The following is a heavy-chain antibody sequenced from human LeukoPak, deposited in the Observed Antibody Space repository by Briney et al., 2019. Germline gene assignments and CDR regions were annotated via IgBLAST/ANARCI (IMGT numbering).Heavy chain of an antibody. D-gene: IGHD6-19*01. CDR2: NSLNSGSI. Sequence: PVRCLRLSCAASGVTFDDYAMHWVRQAPGKGLEWVSGNSLNSGSIGYADSVKGRFTISRDNAKNSLYLQMNSLRAEDTALYYCAKDASSGPLGWGQGTLVTVSS. CDR3: AKDASSGPLG. J-gene: IGHJ4*02. V-gene: IGHV3-9*01. CDR1: GVTFDDYA.